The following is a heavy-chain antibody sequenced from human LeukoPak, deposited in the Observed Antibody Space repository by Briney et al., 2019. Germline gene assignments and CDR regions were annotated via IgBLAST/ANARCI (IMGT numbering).Heavy chain of an antibody. CDR2: INPSSGGT. J-gene: IGHJ6*02. CDR1: GYTFTGYY. CDR3: ARDGVTTNYYYGMDV. V-gene: IGHV1-2*02. D-gene: IGHD2-21*02. Sequence: GASVKVSCKASGYTFTGYYMHWVRQAPGQGLEWMGWINPSSGGTNYAQKFQGRVTMTRDTSISTAYMELSRLRSDDTAVYYCARDGVTTNYYYGMDVWGQGTTVTVSS.